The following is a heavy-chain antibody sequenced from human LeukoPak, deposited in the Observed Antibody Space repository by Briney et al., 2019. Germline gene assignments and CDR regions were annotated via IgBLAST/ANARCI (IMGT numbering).Heavy chain of an antibody. CDR1: GFTFSSYA. CDR2: ISGSGGST. CDR3: AKDPRYSSSSLLDY. Sequence: GGSLRLSCAASGFTFSSYAMSWVRQAPGKGLEGVSAISGSGGSTYYADSVKGRFTISIYNSKNPLYLQMNSLRAEDTAVYYCAKDPRYSSSSLLDYWGQGTLVTVSS. D-gene: IGHD6-6*01. J-gene: IGHJ4*02. V-gene: IGHV3-23*01.